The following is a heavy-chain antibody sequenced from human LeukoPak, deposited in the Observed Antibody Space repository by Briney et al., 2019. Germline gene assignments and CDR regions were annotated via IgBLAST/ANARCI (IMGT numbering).Heavy chain of an antibody. J-gene: IGHJ4*02. D-gene: IGHD2-15*01. CDR3: AKDGYCSGGSCFDNFDY. CDR2: ISGSGGST. V-gene: IGHV3-23*01. Sequence: GGSLRLSCAASGFTFSSYAMSWVRQAPGKGLEWVSAISGSGGSTYYADSVKGRLTISRDNSKNTLYLQMNSLRAEDTAVYYCAKDGYCSGGSCFDNFDYWGQGTLVTVSS. CDR1: GFTFSSYA.